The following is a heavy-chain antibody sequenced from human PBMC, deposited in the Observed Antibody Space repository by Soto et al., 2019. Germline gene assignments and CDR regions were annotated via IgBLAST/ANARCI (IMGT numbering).Heavy chain of an antibody. J-gene: IGHJ4*02. D-gene: IGHD6-6*01. CDR3: ARVNGRYGSSSSTFDY. V-gene: IGHV1-46*03. CDR2: INPSGGST. CDR1: GYTFTSYY. Sequence: ASVKVSCKASGYTFTSYYMHWVRQAPGQGLEWMGIINPSGGSTSYAQKFQGRVTMTRDTSTSTVYMELSSLRSEDTAVYYCARVNGRYGSSSSTFDYWGQGTLVTVSS.